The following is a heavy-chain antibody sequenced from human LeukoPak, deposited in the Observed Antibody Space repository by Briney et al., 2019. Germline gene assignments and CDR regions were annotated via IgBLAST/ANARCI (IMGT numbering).Heavy chain of an antibody. CDR2: INHSGST. J-gene: IGHJ4*02. Sequence: PSETLSLTCAVYGGSFSGYYWSWIRQPPGKGLEWIGEINHSGSTNYNPSLKSRVTISVDTSKYQFSLKLSSVTAADTAVYYCARGLPFYDSSGYYYYFDYRGQGTLVTVSS. CDR1: GGSFSGYY. D-gene: IGHD3-22*01. CDR3: ARGLPFYDSSGYYYYFDY. V-gene: IGHV4-34*01.